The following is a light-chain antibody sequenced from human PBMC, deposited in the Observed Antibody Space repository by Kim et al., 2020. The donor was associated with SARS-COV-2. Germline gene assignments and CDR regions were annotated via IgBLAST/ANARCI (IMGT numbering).Light chain of an antibody. CDR1: SSDVGGYNY. Sequence: QPALTQPPSASGSPGQSVIISCTGTSSDVGGYNYVSWYQQYPGKAPKLMIYEVSKRPSGVPDRFSGSKYGNTASLTVSGLQAEDEADYYCGSFTGSSYVFGTGTKVTVL. CDR2: EVS. J-gene: IGLJ1*01. CDR3: GSFTGSSYV. V-gene: IGLV2-8*01.